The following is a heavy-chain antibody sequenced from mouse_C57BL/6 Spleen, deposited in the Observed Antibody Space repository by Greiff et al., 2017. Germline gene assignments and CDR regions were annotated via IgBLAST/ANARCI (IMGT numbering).Heavy chain of an antibody. D-gene: IGHD2-4*01. J-gene: IGHJ3*01. V-gene: IGHV1-19*01. CDR1: GYTFTDYY. Sequence: DVQLQESGPVLVKPGASVKMSCKASGYTFTDYYMNWVKQSHGKSLEWIGVINPYNGGTSYNQKFKGKATLTVDKSSSTAYMELNSLTSEDSAVYYSARGGLHLFGYWGQGTLVTVSA. CDR3: ARGGLHLFGY. CDR2: INPYNGGT.